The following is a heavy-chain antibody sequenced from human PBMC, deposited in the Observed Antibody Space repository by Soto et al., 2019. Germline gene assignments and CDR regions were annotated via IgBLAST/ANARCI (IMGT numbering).Heavy chain of an antibody. CDR2: GYSYYSGSN. J-gene: IGHJ3*02. CDR3: ARDHGGYYGSGSYDHAFDI. D-gene: IGHD3-10*01. CDR1: GDSVASNSAA. V-gene: IGHV6-1*01. Sequence: SQTLSLTCAISGDSVASNSAAWNWIRQSPSRXXXXVWIGYSYYSGSNYYNPSLKSRISINPDTSKNQFSLQLSSVTAEDTAVYYCARDHGGYYGSGSYDHAFDIWGQGTMVTVSS.